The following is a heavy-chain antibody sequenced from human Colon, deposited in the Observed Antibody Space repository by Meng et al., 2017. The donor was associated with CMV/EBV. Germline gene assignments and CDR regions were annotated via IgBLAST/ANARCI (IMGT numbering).Heavy chain of an antibody. Sequence: QVQLVQSGVEVKKPGASVKVSCKASGYTFTGYFMYWVRQAPGQGLEWMGSINPNSGGTNYAQKFQGRVTMTRDTSINTAYMELSRLRSDDTAVYYCATVSGGDFDYWGQGTLVTISS. CDR2: INPNSGGT. D-gene: IGHD1-26*01. J-gene: IGHJ4*02. CDR1: GYTFTGYF. V-gene: IGHV1-2*02. CDR3: ATVSGGDFDY.